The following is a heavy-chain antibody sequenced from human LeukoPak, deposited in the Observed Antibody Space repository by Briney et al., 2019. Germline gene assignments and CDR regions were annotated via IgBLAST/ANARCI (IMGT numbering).Heavy chain of an antibody. Sequence: GGSLRLSCAASGFTLSTYGMYWVRRAPGKGLEWVAVIWNDGSNKHYADSVKGRFTISRDNSKNTLDLQMNSLRAEDTAVYYCAKDLSSSWFEGLDNWGQGTLVTVSS. J-gene: IGHJ4*02. D-gene: IGHD6-13*01. CDR2: IWNDGSNK. CDR1: GFTLSTYG. V-gene: IGHV3-33*06. CDR3: AKDLSSSWFEGLDN.